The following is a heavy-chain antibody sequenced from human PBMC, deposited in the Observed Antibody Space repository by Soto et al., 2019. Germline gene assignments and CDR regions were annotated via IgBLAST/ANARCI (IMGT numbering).Heavy chain of an antibody. V-gene: IGHV3-9*01. Sequence: LRLSCAASGFTFDDYAMHWVRQAPGKGLEWVSGISWNSGSIGYADSVKGRFTISRDNAKNSLYLQMNSLRAEDTALYYCAKDIDYADYDILTGQGFDSWGQGTLVTVCS. J-gene: IGHJ5*01. D-gene: IGHD3-9*01. CDR2: ISWNSGSI. CDR1: GFTFDDYA. CDR3: AKDIDYADYDILTGQGFDS.